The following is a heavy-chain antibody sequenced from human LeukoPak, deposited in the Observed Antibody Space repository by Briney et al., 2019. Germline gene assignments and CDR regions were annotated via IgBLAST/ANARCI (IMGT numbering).Heavy chain of an antibody. CDR1: GFTFSSYA. CDR3: AKVRVVGDYNWFFDL. V-gene: IGHV3-23*01. Sequence: GGSLRLSCAASGFTFSSYAMSWVRQAPGKGLEWVSAVVGSGASTYYAASVKGRFTISRDNSKNTLDLQMNSLRAEDTAIYHCAKVRVVGDYNWFFDLWGRGALVTVSS. J-gene: IGHJ2*01. D-gene: IGHD4-17*01. CDR2: VVGSGAST.